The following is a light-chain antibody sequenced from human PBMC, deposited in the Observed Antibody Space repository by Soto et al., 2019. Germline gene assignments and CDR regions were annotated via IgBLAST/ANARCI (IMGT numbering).Light chain of an antibody. V-gene: IGLV2-14*01. CDR1: SSDIGGYKY. Sequence: QSVLPQPASVSGSPGQSITISCTGSSSDIGGYKYVSWYQQHPGEAPRLLIYEVSNRPSGISSRFSGSKSGNTASLTIFGLQAEDEADYYCSSCTSSTTLVFGTGTKVTVL. CDR3: SSCTSSTTLV. J-gene: IGLJ1*01. CDR2: EVS.